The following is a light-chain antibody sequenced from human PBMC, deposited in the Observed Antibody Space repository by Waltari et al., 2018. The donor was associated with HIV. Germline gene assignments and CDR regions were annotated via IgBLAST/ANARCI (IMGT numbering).Light chain of an antibody. J-gene: IGLJ2*01. V-gene: IGLV1-51*01. Sequence: QSVLTQPPSVSAAPGQKVTISCSGNRSNIGNNYVSWYQQVPGTPPKLLIYDNDNRPSGIPARFSASKSGTSATLGITGLQTGDEADYYGGTWDSSLSAGVFGGGTKLTVL. CDR1: RSNIGNNY. CDR2: DND. CDR3: GTWDSSLSAGV.